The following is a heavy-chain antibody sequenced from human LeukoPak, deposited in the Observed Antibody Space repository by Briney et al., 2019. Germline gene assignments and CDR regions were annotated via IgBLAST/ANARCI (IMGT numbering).Heavy chain of an antibody. Sequence: SETLSLTCAVSGGSISSGGYSWSWIRQPPGKGLEWIGYIYHSGSTYYNPSLKSRVTISVDRSKNQFSLKLGSVTAADTAVYYCARMTPGNWFDPWGQGTLVTVSS. CDR3: ARMTPGNWFDP. CDR1: GGSISSGGYS. D-gene: IGHD4-17*01. CDR2: IYHSGST. J-gene: IGHJ5*02. V-gene: IGHV4-30-2*01.